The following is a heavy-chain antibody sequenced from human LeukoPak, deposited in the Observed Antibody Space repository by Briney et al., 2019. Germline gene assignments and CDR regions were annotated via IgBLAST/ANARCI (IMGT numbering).Heavy chain of an antibody. D-gene: IGHD2-8*01. J-gene: IGHJ4*02. V-gene: IGHV3-23*01. CDR3: AKDVCTSPRCLLYSDS. Sequence: GGSLRLSCATSGFAFSNYAMSWFRQAPGKGLEWVSGISGVNTYYADSVTGRFTISRDNSKNVLYVQMNRLRVEDTAVYFCAKDVCTSPRCLLYSDSWGQGTLVTVSS. CDR2: ISGVNT. CDR1: GFAFSNYA.